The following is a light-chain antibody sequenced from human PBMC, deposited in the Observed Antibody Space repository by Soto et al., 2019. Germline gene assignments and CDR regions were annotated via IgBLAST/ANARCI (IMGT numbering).Light chain of an antibody. Sequence: EIVLTQSPATLSLSPGERATLSFRASQSVSSYLAWYQQKPGQAPRLLIYDASNRATGIPARFSGSGSGTEFTLTISSLQSEDFAVYYCQQYNFWPTFGQGTKVDIK. CDR1: QSVSSY. CDR2: DAS. V-gene: IGKV3-11*01. J-gene: IGKJ1*01. CDR3: QQYNFWPT.